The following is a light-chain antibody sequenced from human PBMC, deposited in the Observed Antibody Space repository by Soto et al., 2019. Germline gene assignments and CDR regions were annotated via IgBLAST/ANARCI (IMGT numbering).Light chain of an antibody. J-gene: IGLJ3*02. CDR2: LNSDGSH. Sequence: QPVLTQSPSDSASLGASVKLTCTLSRGHSSYAIALHQQQPEKGPRYLMNLNSDGSHSKGDGIPDRFSGSSSGAERYLTSSSLQSEDEADYYCQTWGTGIQVFGGGTKVTV. CDR1: RGHSSYA. CDR3: QTWGTGIQV. V-gene: IGLV4-69*01.